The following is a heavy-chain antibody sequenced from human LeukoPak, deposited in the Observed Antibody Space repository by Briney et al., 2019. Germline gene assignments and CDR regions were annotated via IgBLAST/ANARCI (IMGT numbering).Heavy chain of an antibody. CDR1: GFTFSSYS. J-gene: IGHJ6*02. D-gene: IGHD6-13*01. V-gene: IGHV3-21*01. Sequence: PGGSLRLSCAASGFTFSSYSMNWVRQAPGKGLEWVSSISSSSSYIYYADSVKGRFTISRDNAKNSLYLQMNSLRAEDTAVYYCARATRQQLNGMDVWGQGTTVTVSS. CDR3: ARATRQQLNGMDV. CDR2: ISSSSSYI.